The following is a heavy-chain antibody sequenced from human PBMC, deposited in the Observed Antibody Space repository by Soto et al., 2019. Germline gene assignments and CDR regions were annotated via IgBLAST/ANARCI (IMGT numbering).Heavy chain of an antibody. D-gene: IGHD2-15*01. CDR2: INSDGSNT. CDR1: GFTFSSYW. CDR3: ARVCTGGSCYQFDS. J-gene: IGHJ4*02. V-gene: IGHV3-74*01. Sequence: EVHLVESGGGLVQPGGSLSLSCAASGFTFSSYWMHWVRQAPGKGLVWVSRINSDGSNTNYADSVKGRFTISRDNAKNTLYLQMTSLRADDTAVYHCARVCTGGSCYQFDSWGQGTLVTVSS.